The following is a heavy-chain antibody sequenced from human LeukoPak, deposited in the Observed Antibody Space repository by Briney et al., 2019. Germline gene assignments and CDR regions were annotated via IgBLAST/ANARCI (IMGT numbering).Heavy chain of an antibody. CDR2: IRNKASGGTT. D-gene: IGHD1-14*01. CDR1: GFTFGDYS. V-gene: IGHV3-49*03. J-gene: IGHJ4*02. Sequence: GGSLRLSCTASGFTFGDYSMTWFRQAPGKGLEWVSFIRNKASGGTTEHAASVKGRFTISRDDSKSIAYLQMNSLKTEDTAVYYCTRRPWSEPDYWGQGTLVTVSS. CDR3: TRRPWSEPDY.